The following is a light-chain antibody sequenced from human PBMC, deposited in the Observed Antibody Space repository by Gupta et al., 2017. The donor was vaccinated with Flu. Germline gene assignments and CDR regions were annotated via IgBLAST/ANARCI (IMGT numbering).Light chain of an antibody. CDR2: LGS. Sequence: DIVMTESPLSLPVTHGEQADISCRSSQSLLHSNGYNYLDWYLQKPGQSPQLLIYLGSNRASGVPDRFSGSGSGTDFTLKISSVEAEDVGVYYCMQSRQTPRTFGQGTKVEIK. V-gene: IGKV2-28*01. J-gene: IGKJ1*01. CDR1: QSLLHSNGYNY. CDR3: MQSRQTPRT.